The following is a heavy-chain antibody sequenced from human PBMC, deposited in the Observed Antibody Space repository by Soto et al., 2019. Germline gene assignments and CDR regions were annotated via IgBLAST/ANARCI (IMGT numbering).Heavy chain of an antibody. CDR2: IYQSGIT. V-gene: IGHV4-4*02. CDR3: ARGFSFSDNSDNDRIYFYYGLDV. J-gene: IGHJ6*02. CDR1: GGSITTGHW. D-gene: IGHD2-15*01. Sequence: SETLSLTCDVSGGSITTGHWWTWVRQSPGKGLEWIGEIYQSGITNYNPSLNSRLSISMDQSKNQFSLKLTSVTAADTALYFCARGFSFSDNSDNDRIYFYYGLDVWGQGTTVTVSS.